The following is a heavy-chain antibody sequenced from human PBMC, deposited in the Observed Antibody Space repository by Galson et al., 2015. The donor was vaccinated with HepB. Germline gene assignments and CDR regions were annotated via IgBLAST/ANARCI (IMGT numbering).Heavy chain of an antibody. V-gene: IGHV2-5*02. CDR2: IYWDGDK. CDR1: GFSLTTDGVG. Sequence: PALVKPTQTLTLTCTFSGFSLTTDGVGVGWVRQPPGKALEWLAVIYWDGDKRYSPSLRSRLTISEDTSTNQVVLSMAHMDPEDTATYYCAHRRPAAAFEYWGQGTLVNVSS. CDR3: AHRRPAAAFEY. J-gene: IGHJ4*02. D-gene: IGHD6-13*01.